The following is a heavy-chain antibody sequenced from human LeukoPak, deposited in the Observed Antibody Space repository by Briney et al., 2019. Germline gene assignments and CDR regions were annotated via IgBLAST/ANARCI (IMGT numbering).Heavy chain of an antibody. CDR3: ARETATGNWYYFDY. Sequence: TSETLSLTCTVSGGSISSYYWSWIRQPAGKGLEWIGRVYTSGSTNSNPSLKSRVTMSGDTSKNQLSLKLSSVTAADTAVYYRARETATGNWYYFDYWGQGTPVTVSS. CDR1: GGSISSYY. J-gene: IGHJ4*02. V-gene: IGHV4-4*07. D-gene: IGHD1-1*01. CDR2: VYTSGST.